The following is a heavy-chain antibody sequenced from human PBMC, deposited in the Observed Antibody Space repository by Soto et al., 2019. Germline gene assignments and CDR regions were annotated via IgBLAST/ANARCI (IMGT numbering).Heavy chain of an antibody. D-gene: IGHD5-18*01. Sequence: QLQLQESGPGLVKPSETLSLTCTVSGGSISSSSYYWGWIRQPPGKGLEWIGNIYYSGSTYYNPSLKSRVTISVDTSKNQFSLKLTSVTAADTAVYYCARRQELWGHFDYWGQGTLVTVSS. CDR2: IYYSGST. V-gene: IGHV4-39*01. CDR1: GGSISSSSYY. J-gene: IGHJ4*02. CDR3: ARRQELWGHFDY.